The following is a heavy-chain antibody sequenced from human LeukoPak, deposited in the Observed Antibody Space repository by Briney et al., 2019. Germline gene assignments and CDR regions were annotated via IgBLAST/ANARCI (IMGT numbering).Heavy chain of an antibody. V-gene: IGHV4-59*08. J-gene: IGHJ5*01. D-gene: IGHD3-16*01. CDR3: ARRKTRGGPIDS. CDR2: IYYSGST. Sequence: KPSETLSLTCTVSGDSIHSFYWSWGRQPPGKGLEWIGYIYYSGSTNYNPSLKSRITISVDTSKNQFSLRLSSVTAADTAIYYCARRKTRGGPIDSWGQGTLVTVSS. CDR1: GDSIHSFY.